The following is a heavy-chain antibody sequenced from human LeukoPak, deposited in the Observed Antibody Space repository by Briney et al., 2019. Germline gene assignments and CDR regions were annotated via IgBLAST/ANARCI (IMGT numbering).Heavy chain of an antibody. CDR3: MKDRSYYSGGLSY. V-gene: IGHV3-64D*06. CDR2: ISSNGGST. Sequence: QPGGSLRLSCSASGFTFSSYAMHWVRQAPGKGLEYVSAISSNGGSTYYADSVKGRFTISRDNSKNTLYLQMSSLRAEDTAVYYCMKDRSYYSGGLSYWGQGTLVTVSS. CDR1: GFTFSSYA. D-gene: IGHD6-19*01. J-gene: IGHJ4*02.